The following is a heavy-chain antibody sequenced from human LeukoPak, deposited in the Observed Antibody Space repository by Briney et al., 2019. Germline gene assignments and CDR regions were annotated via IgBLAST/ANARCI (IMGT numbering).Heavy chain of an antibody. V-gene: IGHV3-11*04. CDR1: GFTFSDYY. CDR2: ITSTGTTI. CDR3: ARDYPLSGSLI. D-gene: IGHD1-26*01. J-gene: IGHJ4*02. Sequence: PGGSLRLSCAASGFTFSDYYMSWIRLAPGKGLEWISYITSTGTTIYYADSVKGRFTISRNNAKNSLYLQMNSLRAEDTAVYYCARDYPLSGSLIWGQGTLVTVSS.